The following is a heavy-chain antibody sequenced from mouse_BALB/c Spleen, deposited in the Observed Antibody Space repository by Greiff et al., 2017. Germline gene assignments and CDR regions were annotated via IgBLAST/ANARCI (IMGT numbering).Heavy chain of an antibody. D-gene: IGHD1-1*01. CDR1: GFTFSSFG. CDR2: ISSGSSTI. CDR3: ATYYYGSSSYAMDY. Sequence: EVKLVESGGGLVQPGGSRKLSCAASGFTFSSFGMHWVRQAPEEGLEWVAYISSGSSTIYYADTVKGRFTISRDNPKNTLFLQMTSLRSEDTAMYYCATYYYGSSSYAMDYWGQGTSFTVSS. V-gene: IGHV5-17*02. J-gene: IGHJ4*01.